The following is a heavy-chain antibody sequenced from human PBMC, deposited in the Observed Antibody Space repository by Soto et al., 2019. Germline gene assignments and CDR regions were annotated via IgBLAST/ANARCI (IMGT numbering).Heavy chain of an antibody. CDR2: FFYTGST. Sequence: QVQLQESGPGLVKSSETLSLTCTVSGGSVSSEHYYWNWIRQPPGKGLEWIGYFFYTGSTNYTPSLDSRLTMSVDVSKNHFSLRLNSVTAADTAVYYCAGGTDGKKVAYWGQGALVTVSS. CDR3: AGGTDGKKVAY. J-gene: IGHJ4*02. CDR1: GGSVSSEHYY. V-gene: IGHV4-61*03. D-gene: IGHD5-12*01.